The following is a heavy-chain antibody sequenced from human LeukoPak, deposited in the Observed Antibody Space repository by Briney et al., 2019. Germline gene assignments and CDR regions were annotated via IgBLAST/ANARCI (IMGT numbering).Heavy chain of an antibody. V-gene: IGHV4-34*01. Sequence: SETLSLTCAVYGGSFSGYCWSWIRQPPGKGLEWIGEINHSGSTNYNPSLKSRVTISVDTSKNQFSLKLSSVTAADTAVYYCARVIAAAGRGAIDYWGQGTLVTVSS. J-gene: IGHJ4*02. D-gene: IGHD6-13*01. CDR2: INHSGST. CDR3: ARVIAAAGRGAIDY. CDR1: GGSFSGYC.